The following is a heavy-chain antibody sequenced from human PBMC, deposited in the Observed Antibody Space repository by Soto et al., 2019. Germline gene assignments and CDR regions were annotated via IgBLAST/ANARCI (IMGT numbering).Heavy chain of an antibody. CDR2: ISYDGSNK. CDR3: AKERGGNSGGGPGGMDV. D-gene: IGHD2-21*02. Sequence: QVQLVESGGGVVQPGRSLRLSCAASGFTFSSYGMHWVRQAPGKGLEWVAVISYDGSNKYYADSVKGRFTISRDNSKNTLYLQMNGLRAEETAVYYCAKERGGNSGGGPGGMDVWGQGTTVTVSS. V-gene: IGHV3-30*18. J-gene: IGHJ6*02. CDR1: GFTFSSYG.